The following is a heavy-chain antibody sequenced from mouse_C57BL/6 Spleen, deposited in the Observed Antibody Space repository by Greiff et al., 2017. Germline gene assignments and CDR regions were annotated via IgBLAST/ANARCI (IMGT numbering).Heavy chain of an antibody. CDR3: ARFDYDAY. CDR2: IDPSDSYT. J-gene: IGHJ3*01. V-gene: IGHV1-69*01. CDR1: GYTFTSYW. D-gene: IGHD2-4*01. Sequence: VQLQQPGAELVMPGASVKLSCKASGYTFTSYWMHWVKQRPGQGLEWIGEIDPSDSYTNYNQKFKGKSTLTVDKSSSTAYMQLSSLTSEDSAVYYCARFDYDAYWGQGTLVTVSA.